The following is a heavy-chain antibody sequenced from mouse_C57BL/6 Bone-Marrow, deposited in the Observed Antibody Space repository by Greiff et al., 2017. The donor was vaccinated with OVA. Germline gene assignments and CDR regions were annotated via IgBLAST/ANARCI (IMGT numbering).Heavy chain of an antibody. Sequence: VQLKQSGPELVKPGASVKISCKASGYTFTDYYMNWVKQSHGKSLEWIGDINPNNGGTSYNQKFKGKATLTVDKSSSTAYMELRSLTSEDSAVYYCARKRHFAYWGQGTLVTVSA. J-gene: IGHJ3*01. V-gene: IGHV1-26*01. D-gene: IGHD6-1*01. CDR1: GYTFTDYY. CDR2: INPNNGGT. CDR3: ARKRHFAY.